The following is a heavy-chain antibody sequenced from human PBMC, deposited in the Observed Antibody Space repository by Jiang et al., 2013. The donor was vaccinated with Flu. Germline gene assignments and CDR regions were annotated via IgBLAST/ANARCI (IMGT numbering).Heavy chain of an antibody. CDR2: IYHSGST. J-gene: IGHJ4*02. V-gene: IGHV4-4*02. CDR3: ARGDQWLYYFDY. Sequence: SGPGLVKPSGTLSLTCVVSGDSISSSNWWNWVRQTPGKGLEWIGEIYHSGSTSYNPSLTSRVTISVDKSKNQFSLRLNSVTAADTAVYFCARGDQWLYYFDYWGQGTQVTVSS. CDR1: GDSISSSNW. D-gene: IGHD6-19*01.